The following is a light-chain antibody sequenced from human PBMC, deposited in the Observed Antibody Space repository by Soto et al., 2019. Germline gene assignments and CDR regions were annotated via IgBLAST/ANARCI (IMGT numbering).Light chain of an antibody. CDR3: QQCYSSPRT. V-gene: IGKV1-39*01. Sequence: DIQMTQSPSTLSAGVGDRVTITCRASQRISTYLNWYQQKPGKAPTLLIYAASSLQSGVPSRFSGGGSGTDFTRTINTLQPEDFATYFCQQCYSSPRTFGQGTKVEIK. CDR1: QRISTY. CDR2: AAS. J-gene: IGKJ1*01.